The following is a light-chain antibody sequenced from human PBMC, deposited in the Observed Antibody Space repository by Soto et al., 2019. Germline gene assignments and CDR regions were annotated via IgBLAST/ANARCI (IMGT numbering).Light chain of an antibody. V-gene: IGKV3-15*01. Sequence: EVLMTQSPATLSVSPGERATLSCRASQSVSSDLAWYQQKPGQAPRLLIYGASTRAAGVPARFSGSKSGTEFTLTISSLQSEDFAVCYCQQYNNWPPAWTFGQGTKVDIK. CDR1: QSVSSD. CDR2: GAS. CDR3: QQYNNWPPAWT. J-gene: IGKJ1*01.